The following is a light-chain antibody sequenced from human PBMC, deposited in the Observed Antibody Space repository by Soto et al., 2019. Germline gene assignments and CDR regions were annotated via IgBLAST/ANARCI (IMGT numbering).Light chain of an antibody. CDR1: QSVSSSY. J-gene: IGKJ1*01. V-gene: IGKV3-20*01. Sequence: EIVLTQSQGTLSLSPRERATLSCRASQSVSSSYLAWYQQKPGQAPRHRIYGASSRATGIPDRFSGSGSGTDFTLTISRLEPEDFAVYYCQQYGSSPRTFGQGTKVEIK. CDR3: QQYGSSPRT. CDR2: GAS.